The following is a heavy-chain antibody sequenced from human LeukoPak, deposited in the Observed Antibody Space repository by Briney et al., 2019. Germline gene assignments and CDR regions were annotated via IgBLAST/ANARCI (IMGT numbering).Heavy chain of an antibody. CDR3: ARVLLLGYDFWSGYSGFPDY. CDR1: GFTFDDYV. J-gene: IGHJ4*02. CDR2: ISWNSGSI. V-gene: IGHV3-9*01. Sequence: PGGSLRLSCAASGFTFDDYVMHWVRQAPGKGLEWVSGISWNSGSIGYADSVRGRFTISRDNAKNSLYLEMNSLRAEDTAVYYCARVLLLGYDFWSGYSGFPDYWGQGTLVTVSS. D-gene: IGHD3-3*01.